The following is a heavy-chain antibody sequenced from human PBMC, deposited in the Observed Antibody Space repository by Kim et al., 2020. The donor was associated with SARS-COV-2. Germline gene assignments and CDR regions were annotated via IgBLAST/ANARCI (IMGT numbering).Heavy chain of an antibody. CDR3: VTVPQANKTLDI. CDR2: INPYTGET. Sequence: ASVKVSCQASGYTFINYFMHWVRQAPGQGLEWMGWINPYTGETSTAQKFQGRVTMTRDTSISTVYMEVSMLKSDDTAVYYCVTVPQANKTLDIWGQETTVTVSS. V-gene: IGHV1-2*02. CDR1: GYTFINYF. D-gene: IGHD6-6*01. J-gene: IGHJ6*02.